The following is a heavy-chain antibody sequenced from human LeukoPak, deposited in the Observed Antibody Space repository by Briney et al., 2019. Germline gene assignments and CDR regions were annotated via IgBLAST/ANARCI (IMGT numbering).Heavy chain of an antibody. CDR2: VYPGDSDT. CDR3: ARHRGYGGNSDEGAYYYYYMDV. CDR1: GYRFTSYW. D-gene: IGHD4-23*01. Sequence: GESLKISCKGSGYRFTSYWIGWVRQMPGKGLEWVGVVYPGDSDTRYSPSFQGQVTLSADRSITTAYLQWSSLKASDTAMYYCARHRGYGGNSDEGAYYYYYMDVWGKGTTVTVSS. V-gene: IGHV5-51*01. J-gene: IGHJ6*03.